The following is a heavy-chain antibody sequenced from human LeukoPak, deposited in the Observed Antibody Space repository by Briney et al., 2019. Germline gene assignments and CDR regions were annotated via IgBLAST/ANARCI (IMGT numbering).Heavy chain of an antibody. CDR1: GYTFTSYG. J-gene: IGHJ4*02. D-gene: IGHD3-22*01. CDR2: ISAYNGNT. CDR3: ARDKKEYYYDSSGYYPFDY. Sequence: ASVKVSCKASGYTFTSYGISWVRQAPGQGLEWMGWISAYNGNTNYAQKLQGRVTMTTDTSTSTAYMELRSLRSDDTAVYYCARDKKEYYYDSSGYYPFDYWGQGTLVTVSP. V-gene: IGHV1-18*01.